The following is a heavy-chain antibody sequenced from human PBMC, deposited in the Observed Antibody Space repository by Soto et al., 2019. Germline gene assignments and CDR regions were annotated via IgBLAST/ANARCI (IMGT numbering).Heavy chain of an antibody. Sequence: SETLSLTCTISGGSIRDVDHYWIWVRQAPGKGLEWIGHLCSSLATYLTEALERRVTISLDMSQNQFSLHLRSVTAEDTTTYLCARDRPVGAFSYEGVNGMDVGGQGTTVTVSS. D-gene: IGHD2-21*01. CDR1: GGSIRDVDHY. CDR2: LCSSLAT. CDR3: ARDRPVGAFSYEGVNGMDV. V-gene: IGHV4-30-4*01. J-gene: IGHJ6*02.